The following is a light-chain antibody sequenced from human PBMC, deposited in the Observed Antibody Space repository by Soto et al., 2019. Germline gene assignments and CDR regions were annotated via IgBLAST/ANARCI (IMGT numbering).Light chain of an antibody. CDR2: DTS. V-gene: IGKV1-5*01. CDR3: QQYNPYSMWT. Sequence: DIQMTQTPSTLSASVGDRVAITCRASQSISVAVAWYQQKPGKAPKLLIFDTSSLESGVPSRFSGSGSGTEFTLTISSLQPDDFATYYCQQYNPYSMWTFGQRTKVDIK. J-gene: IGKJ1*01. CDR1: QSISVA.